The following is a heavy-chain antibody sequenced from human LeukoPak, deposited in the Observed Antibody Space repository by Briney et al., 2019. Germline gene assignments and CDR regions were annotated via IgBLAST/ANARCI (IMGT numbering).Heavy chain of an antibody. Sequence: GGSLRLSCAASGFTVSSNYMSWVRQAPGKGLEWVSAISSGGGDTYHADSVKGRFTISRDNSKNTLYLEMNSLRVEDTAVYYCAKQIGYCSGGSCYFTSWGQGTQVTVSS. V-gene: IGHV3-23*01. CDR2: ISSGGGDT. CDR1: GFTVSSNY. J-gene: IGHJ4*02. D-gene: IGHD2-15*01. CDR3: AKQIGYCSGGSCYFTS.